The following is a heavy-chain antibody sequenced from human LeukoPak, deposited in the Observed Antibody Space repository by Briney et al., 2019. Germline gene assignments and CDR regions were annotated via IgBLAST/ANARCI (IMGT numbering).Heavy chain of an antibody. D-gene: IGHD6-19*01. V-gene: IGHV3-7*01. Sequence: GGSLRLSCAVSGFTFSNYWMSWVRQAPGKGLEWVANIKQDGSEKYYVDSVKGRFTISRDNAKNSLYLQMNSLRAEDTAVYYCARDPDRYSSGWYFDPWGQGTLVTVSS. CDR3: ARDPDRYSSGWYFDP. J-gene: IGHJ5*02. CDR1: GFTFSNYW. CDR2: IKQDGSEK.